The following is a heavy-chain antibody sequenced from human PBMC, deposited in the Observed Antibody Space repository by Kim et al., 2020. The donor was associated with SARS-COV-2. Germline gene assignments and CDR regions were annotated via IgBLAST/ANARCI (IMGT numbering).Heavy chain of an antibody. CDR3: ARDPLFRWYRGVGYYYGMDV. D-gene: IGHD6-13*01. J-gene: IGHJ6*02. CDR2: TYYRSKWYN. V-gene: IGHV6-1*01. CDR1: GDSVSSNSAA. Sequence: SQTLSLTCAISGDSVSSNSAAWNWIRQSPSRGLEWLGRTYYRSKWYNDYAVSVKSRITINPDTSKNQFSLQLNSVTPEDTAVYYCARDPLFRWYRGVGYYYGMDVWGQGTTVTVSS.